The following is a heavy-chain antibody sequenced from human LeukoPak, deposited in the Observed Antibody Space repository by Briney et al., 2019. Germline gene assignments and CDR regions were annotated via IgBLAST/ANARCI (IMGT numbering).Heavy chain of an antibody. D-gene: IGHD3-22*01. CDR3: AKDQTVTMIVVLDY. CDR1: GFTVSSNE. Sequence: PGGSLRLSCAASGFTVSSNEMSWVRQAPGKGLEWVSAISGSGGSTYYADSVKGRFTISRDNSKNTLYLQMNSLRAEDTAVYYCAKDQTVTMIVVLDYWGQGTLVTVSS. V-gene: IGHV3-23*01. CDR2: ISGSGGST. J-gene: IGHJ4*02.